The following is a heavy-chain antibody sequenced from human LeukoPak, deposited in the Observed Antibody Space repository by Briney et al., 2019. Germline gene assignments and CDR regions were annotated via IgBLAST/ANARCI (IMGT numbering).Heavy chain of an antibody. Sequence: GGSLRLSCAASGFTFSSYEMNWVRQAPGKGLEWVSYISSSGSTIYYADSVKGRFTISRDNAKNSLYLQMNSLRAEDTAVYYGARDASRRVGATIPGFDYWGQGTLVTVSS. CDR3: ARDASRRVGATIPGFDY. CDR2: ISSSGSTI. D-gene: IGHD1-26*01. J-gene: IGHJ4*02. V-gene: IGHV3-48*03. CDR1: GFTFSSYE.